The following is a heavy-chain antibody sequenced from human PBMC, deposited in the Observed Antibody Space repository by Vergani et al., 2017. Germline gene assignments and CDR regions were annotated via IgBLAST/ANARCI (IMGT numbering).Heavy chain of an antibody. CDR3: ARSPSSDYGDYMGGLWYNWFDP. Sequence: QVQLQQWGAGLLKPSETLSLTCAVYGGSFSGYYWSWIRQPPGKGLEWIGEINHSGSTNYNPSLKSRVTISVDTSKNQFSLKLSSVTAADTAVYYCARSPSSDYGDYMGGLWYNWFDPWGQGTLVTVSS. CDR2: INHSGST. CDR1: GGSFSGYY. J-gene: IGHJ5*02. V-gene: IGHV4-34*01. D-gene: IGHD4-17*01.